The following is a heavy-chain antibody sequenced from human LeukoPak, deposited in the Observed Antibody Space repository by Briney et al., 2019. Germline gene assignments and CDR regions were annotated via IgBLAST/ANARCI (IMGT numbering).Heavy chain of an antibody. Sequence: PGGSLRLSCAASGFTFSSYAMSWVRQAPGKGLEWVSAISGSGGSTYYADSVKGRFTISRDNSKNTLYLQMNSLRAEATAAYYFAKRGGVPRYERPPDYWGQGTLVTVSS. CDR3: AKRGGVPRYERPPDY. CDR2: ISGSGGST. CDR1: GFTFSSYA. D-gene: IGHD3-10*01. V-gene: IGHV3-23*01. J-gene: IGHJ4*02.